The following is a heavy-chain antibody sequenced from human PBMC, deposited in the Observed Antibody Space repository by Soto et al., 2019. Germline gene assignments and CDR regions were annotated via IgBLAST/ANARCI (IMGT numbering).Heavy chain of an antibody. D-gene: IGHD3-22*01. CDR1: EFTFSSYG. J-gene: IGHJ4*02. CDR2: ISGSGGST. Sequence: RLPYRVLEFTFSSYGMSRISKAPGKGLEWVSAISGSGGSTYYADSVKGRFTISRDNSKNTLYLQMNSLRAEDTAVYYCAKGPDSSGYSYRFVYWGQGSLVTVSS. CDR3: AKGPDSSGYSYRFVY. V-gene: IGHV3-23*01.